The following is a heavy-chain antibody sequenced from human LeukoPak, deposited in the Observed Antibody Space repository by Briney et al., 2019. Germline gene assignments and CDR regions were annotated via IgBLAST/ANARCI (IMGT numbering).Heavy chain of an antibody. J-gene: IGHJ4*02. Sequence: SVKVSCKASGGTFSSYAISWVRQAPGQGLEWMGGIIPIFGTANYAQKFQGRVTITADESTSTAYMELSSLRSEDTAVYYCARVPGQWLVHYFDYWGQGTLVTVSS. CDR2: IIPIFGTA. V-gene: IGHV1-69*01. D-gene: IGHD6-19*01. CDR3: ARVPGQWLVHYFDY. CDR1: GGTFSSYA.